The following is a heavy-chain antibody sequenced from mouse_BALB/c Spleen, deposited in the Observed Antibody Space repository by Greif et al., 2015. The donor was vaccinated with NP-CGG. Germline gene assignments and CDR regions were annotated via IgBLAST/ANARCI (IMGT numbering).Heavy chain of an antibody. Sequence: EVKVVESGGGLVKPGGSLKLSCAASGFAFSSYDMSWVRQTPEKRLEWVATISSGGSYTYYPDSVKGRFTISRDNARNTLYLQMSSLRSEDTALYYCAGHVTTATRAMDYWGQGTSVTVSS. V-gene: IGHV5-9*02. CDR3: AGHVTTATRAMDY. D-gene: IGHD1-2*01. CDR2: ISSGGSYT. CDR1: GFAFSSYD. J-gene: IGHJ4*01.